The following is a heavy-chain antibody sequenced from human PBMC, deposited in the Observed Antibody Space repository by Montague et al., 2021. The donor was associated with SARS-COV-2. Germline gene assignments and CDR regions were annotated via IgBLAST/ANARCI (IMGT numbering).Heavy chain of an antibody. D-gene: IGHD1-1*01. J-gene: IGHJ4*02. Sequence: SETLSLTCTVSGGSISSSNYYWGWVRQPPGKGLEWIGSISYRGDPYYNPSLKSRLTISVDTSQNQFPLKLSSVTAADTAVYYCAKPLATGNCYYWGQGTLVTVPS. CDR1: GGSISSSNYY. V-gene: IGHV4-39*01. CDR2: ISYRGDP. CDR3: AKPLATGNCYY.